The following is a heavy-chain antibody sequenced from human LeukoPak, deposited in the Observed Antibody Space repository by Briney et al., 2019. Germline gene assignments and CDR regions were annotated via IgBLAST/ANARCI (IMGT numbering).Heavy chain of an antibody. CDR3: ARRRISATVLDY. CDR1: GFTFSTSW. V-gene: IGHV3-7*01. Sequence: GGSLRLSCAASGFTFSTSWMSWVRHPPGKGLEWVANIKEDGSEKYYVDSVKGRFTISRDNAKNSLYLQMDSLRAEDTAVYYCARRRISATVLDYWGQGTLVTVSS. D-gene: IGHD1-26*01. CDR2: IKEDGSEK. J-gene: IGHJ4*02.